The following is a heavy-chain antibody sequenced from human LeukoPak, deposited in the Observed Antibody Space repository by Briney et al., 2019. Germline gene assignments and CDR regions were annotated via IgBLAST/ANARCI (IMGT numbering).Heavy chain of an antibody. CDR1: GFTFSSYW. CDR3: ARDAGYSYET. CDR2: IQTDGRST. D-gene: IGHD5-18*01. Sequence: GGSLRLSCAASGFTFSSYWMHWVRQAPGKGLVWVSHIQTDGRSTSYADSVKGRFTISRDNAKNTLYLQMNSLRAEDTAVYYCARDAGYSYETWGQGTLVTVSS. V-gene: IGHV3-74*01. J-gene: IGHJ5*02.